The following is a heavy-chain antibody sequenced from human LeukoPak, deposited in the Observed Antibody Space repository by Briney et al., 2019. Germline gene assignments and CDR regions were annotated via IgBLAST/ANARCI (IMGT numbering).Heavy chain of an antibody. D-gene: IGHD5-18*01. V-gene: IGHV4-38-2*02. CDR3: AREIVDTLRIGTLYYFDY. CDR1: GYSISSGYY. Sequence: PSETLSLTCTVPGYSISSGYYWGWIRQPPGKGLEWIGSIYHSGSTYYNPSLRSRVTISVDTSKNHFSLKLSSVTAADTAVYYCAREIVDTLRIGTLYYFDYWGQGTLVTVSS. J-gene: IGHJ4*02. CDR2: IYHSGST.